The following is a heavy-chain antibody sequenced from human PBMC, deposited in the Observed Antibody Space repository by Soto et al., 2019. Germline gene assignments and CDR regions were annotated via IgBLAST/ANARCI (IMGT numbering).Heavy chain of an antibody. Sequence: ASVKVSCKASGFTFTGYYIHWVRQAPGRGLEWMGWINPKSGITNYAHKFQGRVTMTRDTSISTASMELSSLRSEDSAVFFCAIGGDADHSFLKNYYYGMDVWREATTVTVLL. J-gene: IGHJ6*04. CDR3: AIGGDADHSFLKNYYYGMDV. CDR1: GFTFTGYY. V-gene: IGHV1-2*02. CDR2: INPKSGIT. D-gene: IGHD2-21*01.